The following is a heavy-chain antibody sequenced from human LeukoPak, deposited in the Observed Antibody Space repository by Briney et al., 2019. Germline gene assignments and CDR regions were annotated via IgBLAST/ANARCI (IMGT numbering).Heavy chain of an antibody. CDR1: GGSISSYY. CDR2: IYYTGNA. Sequence: PSETLSLTCTVSGGSISSYYWSWIRQPPGKGLEWFAYIYYTGNANYNPSLKSRVTISVDTSKNQFSLKLNSVTAADTAVYYCARHHYDSTHDAFDIWGQGTMVTVSS. D-gene: IGHD3-22*01. V-gene: IGHV4-59*13. CDR3: ARHHYDSTHDAFDI. J-gene: IGHJ3*02.